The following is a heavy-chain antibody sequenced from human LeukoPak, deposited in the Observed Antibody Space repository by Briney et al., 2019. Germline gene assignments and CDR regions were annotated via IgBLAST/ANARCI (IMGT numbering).Heavy chain of an antibody. J-gene: IGHJ4*02. CDR1: GFSFTNAW. Sequence: GRSLRLSCAASGFSFTNAWMSWVRQTPGKGLGWVALIKSKSHGGQTDYPTPVKGKFTISRDDSKNMVYLQINSLKTEDTAIYYGTADPPGERTSTAIDHWGQGTRVTVSS. V-gene: IGHV3-15*01. CDR2: IKSKSHGGQT. CDR3: TADPPGERTSTAIDH. D-gene: IGHD2-2*01.